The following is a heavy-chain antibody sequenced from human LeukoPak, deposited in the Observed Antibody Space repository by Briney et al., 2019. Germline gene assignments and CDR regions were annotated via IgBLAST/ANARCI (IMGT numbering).Heavy chain of an antibody. CDR3: ARDRHYYDSSGPLGY. V-gene: IGHV3-21*01. D-gene: IGHD3-22*01. J-gene: IGHJ4*02. CDR1: VFTFSGYI. Sequence: PGGSLRLSSAASVFTFSGYIMNWVRQGPRKGLEWGSPISSIISYIYYADSVKGRFTISRDNTKNSQYLQMNTLRAEETAVYYCARDRHYYDSSGPLGYWGEGTVVSVSS. CDR2: ISSIISYI.